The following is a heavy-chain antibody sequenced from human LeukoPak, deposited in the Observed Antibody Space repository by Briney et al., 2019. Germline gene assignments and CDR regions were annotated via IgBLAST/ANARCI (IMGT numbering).Heavy chain of an antibody. CDR3: ARVGCSSTSCYDNWFDP. V-gene: IGHV4-30-4*01. CDR2: IYYSGST. D-gene: IGHD2-2*01. J-gene: IGHJ5*02. CDR1: GGSISSSSYY. Sequence: SETLSLTCTVSGGSISSSSYYWSWIRQPPGKGLEWIGYIYYSGSTYYNPSLKSRVTISVDTSKNQFSLKLSSVTAADTAVYYCARVGCSSTSCYDNWFDPWGQGTLVTVSS.